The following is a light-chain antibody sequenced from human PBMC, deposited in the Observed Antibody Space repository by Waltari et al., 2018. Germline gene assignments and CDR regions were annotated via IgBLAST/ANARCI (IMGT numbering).Light chain of an antibody. V-gene: IGKV3-20*01. CDR1: QSVSSSY. CDR3: QQYGSSHT. Sequence: EIVLTQSPGTLSLSPGERATLSCRASQSVSSSYLAWYQQKPGQAPRLLIYGASSRATCIPDRFSGSGSGTDFTLTISRLEPEDFAVYYCQQYGSSHTFGGGTKVEIK. J-gene: IGKJ4*01. CDR2: GAS.